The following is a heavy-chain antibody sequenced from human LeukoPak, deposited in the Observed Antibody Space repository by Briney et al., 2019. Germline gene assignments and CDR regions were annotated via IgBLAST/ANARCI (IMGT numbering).Heavy chain of an antibody. D-gene: IGHD3-3*01. CDR2: IFHSGRT. V-gene: IGHV4-59*08. J-gene: IGHJ3*02. Sequence: PSETLSLTCTVSGGSLIDYYWSWIRQPPGKGLEWIGYIFHSGRTNYNPSLKSRVTISVDTSKNQFSLNLNSVTAADTAVYYCARVITIFGVVKEAFDIWGQGTMVTVSS. CDR3: ARVITIFGVVKEAFDI. CDR1: GGSLIDYY.